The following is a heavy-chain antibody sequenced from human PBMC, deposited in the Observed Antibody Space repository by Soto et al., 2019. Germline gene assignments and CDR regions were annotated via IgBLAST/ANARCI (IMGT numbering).Heavy chain of an antibody. D-gene: IGHD6-19*01. J-gene: IGHJ4*02. CDR1: GFTFSSYG. CDR2: ISYDGSNK. V-gene: IGHV3-30*18. CDR3: AKDREAVAGYFDY. Sequence: ESGGGVVQPGRSLRLSCAASGFTFSSYGMHWVRQAPGKGLEWVAVISYDGSNKYYADSVKGRFTISRDNSKNTLYLQMNSLRAEDTAVYYCAKDREAVAGYFDYWGQGTLVTVSS.